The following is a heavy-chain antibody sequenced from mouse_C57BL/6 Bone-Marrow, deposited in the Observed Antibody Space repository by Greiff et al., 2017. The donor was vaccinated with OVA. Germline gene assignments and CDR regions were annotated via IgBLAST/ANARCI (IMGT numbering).Heavy chain of an antibody. Sequence: VQLQQSGAELVRPGASVKLSCTASGFNIKDDYMHWVKQRPEQGLEWIGWIVPENGDTEYASKFQGKATITADTSSNTAYLQLSSLTSEDTAVYYCTGDGFAYWGQGTLVTVSA. CDR1: GFNIKDDY. CDR2: IVPENGDT. J-gene: IGHJ3*01. V-gene: IGHV14-4*01. D-gene: IGHD3-3*01. CDR3: TGDGFAY.